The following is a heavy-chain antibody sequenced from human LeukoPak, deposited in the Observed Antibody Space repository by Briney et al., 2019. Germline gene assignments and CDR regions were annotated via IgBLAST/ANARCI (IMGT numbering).Heavy chain of an antibody. J-gene: IGHJ5*02. D-gene: IGHD3-10*01. V-gene: IGHV4-39*07. CDR2: IYYSGST. CDR3: ARGDGAQRRGFDP. Sequence: PETLSLTCTVSGGSISSSSYYWGWIRQPPGKGLEWIGSIYYSGSTYYNPSPKSRVTISVDTSKNQFSLKLSSVTAADTAVYYCARGDGAQRRGFDPWGQGTLVTVSS. CDR1: GGSISSSSYY.